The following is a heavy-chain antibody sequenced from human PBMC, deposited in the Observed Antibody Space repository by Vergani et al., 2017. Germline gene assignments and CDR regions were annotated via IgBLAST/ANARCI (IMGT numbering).Heavy chain of an antibody. V-gene: IGHV4-4*09. D-gene: IGHD2-15*01. CDR1: GGSMSDFY. J-gene: IGHJ4*02. CDR2: IQTGGST. CDR3: ARSRPYCTSGSCPAI. Sequence: QVHLQESGPGVVKPSDTLSLTCTVSGGSMSDFYWTWIRQPAGRGLEWIGHIQTGGSTDLNPSFKSRVSISVDTSKSQFSLKLNSVAVADTAVYYCARSRPYCTSGSCPAIWGQGTLVTVSS.